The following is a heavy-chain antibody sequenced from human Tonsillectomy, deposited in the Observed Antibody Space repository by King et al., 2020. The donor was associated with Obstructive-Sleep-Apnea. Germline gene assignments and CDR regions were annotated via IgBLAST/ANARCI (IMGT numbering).Heavy chain of an antibody. J-gene: IGHJ4*02. D-gene: IGHD6-19*01. CDR2: INPNSGDT. CDR1: GYTFTGYY. V-gene: IGHV1-2*04. Sequence: QLVQSGAEVKKPGASVNVSCKASGYTFTGYYMHWVRQAPGQGLEWMAWINPNSGDTNYAQNFQVWVTITRETSISTAYMDLSRLRSDDSAVYYCATGRDSSGGELDYWGQGTLVIVSS. CDR3: ATGRDSSGGELDY.